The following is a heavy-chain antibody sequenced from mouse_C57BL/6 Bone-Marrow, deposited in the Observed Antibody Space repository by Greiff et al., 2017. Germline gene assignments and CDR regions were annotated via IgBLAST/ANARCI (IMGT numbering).Heavy chain of an antibody. CDR3: ARDDGYYVWYFDV. CDR1: GYTFTSSW. J-gene: IGHJ1*03. CDR2: ISPNSGST. V-gene: IGHV1-64*01. D-gene: IGHD2-3*01. Sequence: VQLLQPGAELVKPGASVKLSCKASGYTFTSSWMHWVKQRPGKGLEWIGMISPNSGSTNYNEKFKSKATLTADKSSSTAYMQLISRISEDSAVYYFARDDGYYVWYFDVWGTGTTVTVSS.